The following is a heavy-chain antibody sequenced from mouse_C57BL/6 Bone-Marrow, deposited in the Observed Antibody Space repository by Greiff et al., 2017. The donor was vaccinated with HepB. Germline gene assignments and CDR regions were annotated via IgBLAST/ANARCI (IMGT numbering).Heavy chain of an antibody. Sequence: QVQLQQSGAELVKPGASVKLSCKASGYTFTSYWMQWVKQRPGQGLEWIGEIDPSDSYTNYNQKFKGKATLTVDTSSSTAYMQLSSLTSEDSAVYYCARPLLYYFAYWGQGTLVTVSA. D-gene: IGHD2-12*01. CDR2: IDPSDSYT. CDR1: GYTFTSYW. CDR3: ARPLLYYFAY. V-gene: IGHV1-50*01. J-gene: IGHJ3*01.